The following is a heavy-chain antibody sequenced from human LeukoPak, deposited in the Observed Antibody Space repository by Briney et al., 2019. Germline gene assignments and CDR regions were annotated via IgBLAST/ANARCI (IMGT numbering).Heavy chain of an antibody. CDR3: ARGQLIKRGYSYGAYYFDY. Sequence: PSETLSLTCAVYGGTFSGYYWSWIRQPPGKGLEWIGEINHSGSTNYNPSLKSRVTISVDTSKNQFSLKLSSVTAADTAVYYCARGQLIKRGYSYGAYYFDYWGQGTLVTVSS. V-gene: IGHV4-34*01. CDR2: INHSGST. D-gene: IGHD5-18*01. CDR1: GGTFSGYY. J-gene: IGHJ4*02.